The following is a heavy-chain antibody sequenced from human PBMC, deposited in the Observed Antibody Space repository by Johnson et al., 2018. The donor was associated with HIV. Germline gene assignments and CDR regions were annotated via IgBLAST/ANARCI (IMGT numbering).Heavy chain of an antibody. D-gene: IGHD4-23*01. V-gene: IGHV3-30*02. Sequence: QVQLVESGGGVVQPGGSLRLSCAASGFTFSSYGMHWVRQAPGKGLEWVAFIRYDGSNKYYADSVKGRFTISRDNAKNTLYLQMNSLRVEDTAMYYCAKARSLLDYGGFDAFDIWGQGTMVTVSS. CDR1: GFTFSSYG. J-gene: IGHJ3*02. CDR3: AKARSLLDYGGFDAFDI. CDR2: IRYDGSNK.